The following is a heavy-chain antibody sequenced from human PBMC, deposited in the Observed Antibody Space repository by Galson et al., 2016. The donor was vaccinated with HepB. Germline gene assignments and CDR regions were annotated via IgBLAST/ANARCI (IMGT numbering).Heavy chain of an antibody. CDR1: GGSISSSSYF. V-gene: IGHV4-39*01. CDR3: ARHTTMDPAFDY. J-gene: IGHJ4*02. Sequence: SETLSLTCTVSGGSISSSSYFWVWIRQPPGKGLEWIASIYYSGSTHYNPSLKSRVTISVDTSKNQFSLQLSSVTAADTAVYYCARHTTMDPAFDYWDQGTLVTVSS. D-gene: IGHD5-18*01. CDR2: IYYSGST.